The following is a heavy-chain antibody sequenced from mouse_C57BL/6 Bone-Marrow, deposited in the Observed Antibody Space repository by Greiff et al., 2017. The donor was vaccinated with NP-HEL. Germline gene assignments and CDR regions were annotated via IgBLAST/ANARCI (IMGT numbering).Heavy chain of an antibody. J-gene: IGHJ2*01. CDR2: IYPGDGDT. CDR1: GYAFSSSW. CDR3: AREGTGYIDY. V-gene: IGHV1-82*01. Sequence: QVQLQQSGPELVKPGASVKISCKASGYAFSSSWMNWVKQRPGKGLEWIGRIYPGDGDTNYNGKFKGKATLTADKSSSTAYMQLSSLTSEDSAVYFCAREGTGYIDYWGQGTTLTVSS. D-gene: IGHD3-3*01.